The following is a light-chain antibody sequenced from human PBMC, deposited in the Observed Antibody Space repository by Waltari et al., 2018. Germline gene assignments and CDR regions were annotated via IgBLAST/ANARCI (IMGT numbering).Light chain of an antibody. Sequence: QSALTQPPSASGSPGQSITISCTGNSTDVEGYXXXXXYQPLPGKAPKLLIYEATKRPSRVPDRFSGSKSDNTASLAVSGLQAEDEADYYCSSYAGGSSLMFGGGTKLTVL. CDR2: EAT. J-gene: IGLJ3*02. CDR3: SSYAGGSSLM. CDR1: STDVEGYXX. V-gene: IGLV2-8*01.